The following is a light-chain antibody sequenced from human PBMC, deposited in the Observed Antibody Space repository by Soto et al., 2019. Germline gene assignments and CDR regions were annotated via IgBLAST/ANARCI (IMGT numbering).Light chain of an antibody. J-gene: IGLJ1*01. CDR1: SSDVGGYNY. CDR2: DVS. CDR3: SSYTSSRAYV. Sequence: QSVLTQPASVSGSPGQSITISCTGTSSDVGGYNYVSWYQQQSGKAPKLMIHDVSNRPSGVSNRFSGSKSGNTASLTISGLQAEDEADYYCSSYTSSRAYVFGSGTKLTVL. V-gene: IGLV2-14*03.